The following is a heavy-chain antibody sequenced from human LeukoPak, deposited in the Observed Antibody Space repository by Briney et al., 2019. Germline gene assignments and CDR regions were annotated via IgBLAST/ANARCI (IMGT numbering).Heavy chain of an antibody. V-gene: IGHV1-18*01. Sequence: ASVKVSCKASGYTSTSYGISWVRQAPGQGLEWMGWISAYNGNTNYAQKLQGRVTMTTDTSTSTAYMELRSLRSDDTAVYYCARAGTTTFYYYGMDVWGQGTTVTVSS. CDR3: ARAGTTTFYYYGMDV. CDR2: ISAYNGNT. J-gene: IGHJ6*02. D-gene: IGHD1-7*01. CDR1: GYTSTSYG.